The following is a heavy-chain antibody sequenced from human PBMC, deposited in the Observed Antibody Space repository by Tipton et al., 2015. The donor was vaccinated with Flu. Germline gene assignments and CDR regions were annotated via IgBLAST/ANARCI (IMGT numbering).Heavy chain of an antibody. CDR2: INDSGSA. Sequence: GLVKPSETLSLTCAVYGGTFSGYYWTWIRQPPGKRLEWIGEINDSGSANYNPSLKSQVTMSVDTSKNQFSLKVKSVTAADTAVYYCARDPRNYSYDGGGFYYWYFDLWGRGTLVTVSS. CDR1: GGTFSGYY. CDR3: ARDPRNYSYDGGGFYYWYFDL. J-gene: IGHJ2*01. D-gene: IGHD3-22*01. V-gene: IGHV4-34*01.